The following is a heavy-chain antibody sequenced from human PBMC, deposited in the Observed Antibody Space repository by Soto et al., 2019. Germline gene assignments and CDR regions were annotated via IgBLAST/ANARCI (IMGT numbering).Heavy chain of an antibody. CDR1: GGSFSSGDYY. Sequence: SATLSLTCTVSGGSFSSGDYYWSWVRQPPGKGLEGIGYIYYTGSTFNNPSLKRRRSISIDTSKTQLSLKHSSVTAADTAVYYCARIHFGDEPSYYYYGMDVWGQGTTVTVSS. J-gene: IGHJ6*02. D-gene: IGHD4-17*01. CDR3: ARIHFGDEPSYYYYGMDV. V-gene: IGHV4-30-4*01. CDR2: IYYTGST.